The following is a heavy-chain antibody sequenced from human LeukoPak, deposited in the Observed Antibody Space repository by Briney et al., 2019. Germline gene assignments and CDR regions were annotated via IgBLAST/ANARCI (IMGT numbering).Heavy chain of an antibody. D-gene: IGHD2-21*02. CDR2: INPDGRDT. Sequence: GGSLRLSCAASGFTFSSYSMNWVRQAPGKGLEWVAHINPDGRDTYYVDSVKGRFTISRDNAQNSMYLQMNSLRVEDTAVYYCTSWGDTTAEYFQRWGQGTLITVSS. V-gene: IGHV3-7*01. CDR3: TSWGDTTAEYFQR. CDR1: GFTFSSYS. J-gene: IGHJ1*01.